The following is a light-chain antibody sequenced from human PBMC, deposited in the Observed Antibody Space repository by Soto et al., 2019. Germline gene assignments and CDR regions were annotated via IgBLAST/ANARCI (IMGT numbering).Light chain of an antibody. J-gene: IGKJ5*01. Sequence: IPMTKSPSSLSASVGDSVTITCRASQTIRKYLNWYQQKPRKAPKLLSYTASRLQSGVPSSFNGSGSETDFTLTINNLQPEDFATYYCQQSYSTPPITFGQGTRLEI. V-gene: IGKV1-39*01. CDR3: QQSYSTPPIT. CDR2: TAS. CDR1: QTIRKY.